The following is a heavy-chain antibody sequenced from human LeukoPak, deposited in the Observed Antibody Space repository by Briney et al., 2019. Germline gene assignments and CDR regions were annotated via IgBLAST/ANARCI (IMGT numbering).Heavy chain of an antibody. CDR3: ARDRTRNDFDY. D-gene: IGHD1-14*01. CDR2: INSDGGST. CDR1: GITFSNYW. V-gene: IGHV3-74*01. Sequence: PGGSLRFSCAASGITFSNYWMHWVRQAPGKGLVWVSRINSDGGSTSYADSVKGRFTISRDNAKNTLYLQMNSLRAEDTAVYYCARDRTRNDFDYWGQGTLVTVSS. J-gene: IGHJ4*02.